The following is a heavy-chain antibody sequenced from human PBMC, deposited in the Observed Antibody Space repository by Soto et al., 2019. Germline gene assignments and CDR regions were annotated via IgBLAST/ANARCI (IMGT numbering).Heavy chain of an antibody. CDR1: GFTFRSYA. D-gene: IGHD5-12*01. Sequence: QVKLVESGGGVVQPGRSLRLSCAASGFTFRSYAMHWVRQAPGKGLEWVAVISYDGSNKFYADSVKGRFTISRDKSKDTLYLQMNSPRAEDTAVYYCAREDSGYYVEAFDIWGQGTRVTVSS. V-gene: IGHV3-30-3*01. CDR3: AREDSGYYVEAFDI. CDR2: ISYDGSNK. J-gene: IGHJ3*02.